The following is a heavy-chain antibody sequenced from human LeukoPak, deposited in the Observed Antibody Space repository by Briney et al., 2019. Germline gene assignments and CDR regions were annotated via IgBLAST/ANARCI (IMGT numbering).Heavy chain of an antibody. J-gene: IGHJ4*01. Sequence: GGSLRLSCEVSGFSFTSYSMTWVRQVPGKGLEWMEYITATSTTFYYADSVKGRYIISRDNARNSLYLQMNSLTVEDTAVYYCARSLSGYDPLSAFWGHGTRVTVS. D-gene: IGHD5-12*01. CDR2: ITATSTTF. CDR3: ARSLSGYDPLSAF. CDR1: GFSFTSYS. V-gene: IGHV3-48*01.